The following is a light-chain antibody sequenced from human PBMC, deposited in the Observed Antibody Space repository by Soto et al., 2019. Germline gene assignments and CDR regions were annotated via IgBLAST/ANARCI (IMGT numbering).Light chain of an antibody. J-gene: IGKJ1*01. CDR2: GAS. CDR1: QSVPNTY. Sequence: EIVLSQSPGIMSLSPGERATLSCRASQSVPNTYFAWYQQKPGQPPRLLISGASHRATVIPDRFSGSGSGTDFTLTICRLEPEDFAVYFCQQFGNSPWTFGQGTRVEI. V-gene: IGKV3-20*01. CDR3: QQFGNSPWT.